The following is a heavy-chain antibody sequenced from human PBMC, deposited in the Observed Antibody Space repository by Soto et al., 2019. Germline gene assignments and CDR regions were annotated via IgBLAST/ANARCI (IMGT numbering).Heavy chain of an antibody. D-gene: IGHD1-26*01. CDR1: GGTFSSYA. Sequence: QVQLVQSGAEVKKPGSSVKVYCKASGGTFSSYAISWVRQAPGQGLEWMGGIIPIFGTANYAQKFQGRVTITADKSTSTGYMELSSLRSEDTAVYYCARGYFGGSYDGDEAWGQGTLVTVSS. V-gene: IGHV1-69*06. J-gene: IGHJ4*02. CDR3: ARGYFGGSYDGDEA. CDR2: IIPIFGTA.